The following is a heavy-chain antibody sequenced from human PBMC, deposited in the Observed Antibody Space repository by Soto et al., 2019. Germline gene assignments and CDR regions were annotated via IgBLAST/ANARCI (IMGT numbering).Heavy chain of an antibody. D-gene: IGHD5-12*01. V-gene: IGHV4-59*01. CDR1: GGSISSYY. J-gene: IGHJ4*02. CDR3: ARDLFGGYCLDY. Sequence: SETLSLTCTVSGGSISSYYWSWIRQPPGKGLEWIGYVYYDGHTDYNPSLESRVTIAVDTSKNQFSLRLTSVTAADTAMYYCARDLFGGYCLDYWGQGALVTVSS. CDR2: VYYDGHT.